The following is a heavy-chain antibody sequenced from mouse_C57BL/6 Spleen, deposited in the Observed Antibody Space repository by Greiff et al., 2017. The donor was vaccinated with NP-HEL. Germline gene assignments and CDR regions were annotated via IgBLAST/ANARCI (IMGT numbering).Heavy chain of an antibody. D-gene: IGHD2-4*01. CDR1: GYTFTSYW. J-gene: IGHJ3*01. Sequence: VQLQQPGAELVRPGTSVKLSCKASGYTFTSYWMHWVKQRPGQGLEWIGVIDPSDSYTNYNQKFKGKATLTVDTSSSTAYMQLSSLTSEDSAVYYCAPYYDYPWFAYWGQGTLVTVSA. CDR3: APYYDYPWFAY. V-gene: IGHV1-59*01. CDR2: IDPSDSYT.